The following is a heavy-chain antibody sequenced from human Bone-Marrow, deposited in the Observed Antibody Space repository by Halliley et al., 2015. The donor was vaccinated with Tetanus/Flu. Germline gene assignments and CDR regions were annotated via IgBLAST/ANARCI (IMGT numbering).Heavy chain of an antibody. CDR2: ISGNGQYV. J-gene: IGHJ4*03. D-gene: IGHD1-26*01. CDR3: TKGYYGGYFES. Sequence: LGWVAGISGNGQYVYYADAVQGRFTLSRDNSKNTVHLQMRGLRAEDTAMYFCTKGYYGGYFESWGLGTLVTVSA. V-gene: IGHV3-23*01.